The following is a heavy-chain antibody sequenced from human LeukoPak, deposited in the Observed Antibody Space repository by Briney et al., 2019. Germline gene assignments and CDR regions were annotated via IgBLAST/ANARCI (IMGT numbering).Heavy chain of an antibody. Sequence: GGSLRLSCAASGFTFSNAWMSWVRQAPGKGLEWVGRIKSKTDGGTTDYAAPVKGRFTISRDDSKNTLYLQMNSLKTEDTAVYYCTTDVLMYYDFSSAKSIWGQGTMVTVSS. CDR2: IKSKTDGGTT. V-gene: IGHV3-15*01. D-gene: IGHD3-3*01. CDR1: GFTFSNAW. J-gene: IGHJ3*02. CDR3: TTDVLMYYDFSSAKSI.